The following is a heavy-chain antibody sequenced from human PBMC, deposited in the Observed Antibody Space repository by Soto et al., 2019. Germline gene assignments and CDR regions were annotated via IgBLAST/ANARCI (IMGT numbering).Heavy chain of an antibody. CDR3: ARGVNFDWLFVFDY. V-gene: IGHV1-69*01. CDR1: GGIFSSYT. J-gene: IGHJ4*02. Sequence: QAQLVQSGAEVKKPGSSVKVSCKASGGIFSSYTISWVRQAPGQGLEWMGGIIPISGTANYAQKFQGSVTITADESTNTAYMELSSLRSDDTAVYYCARGVNFDWLFVFDYWGQGTLVTVSS. CDR2: IIPISGTA. D-gene: IGHD3-9*01.